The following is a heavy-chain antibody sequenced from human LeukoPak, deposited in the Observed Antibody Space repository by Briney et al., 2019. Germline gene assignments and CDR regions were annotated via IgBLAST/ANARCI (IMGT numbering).Heavy chain of an antibody. CDR1: GGTFSSYA. Sequence: ASVKVSCKASGGTFSSYAISWVRQAPGQGLEWMGGIIPIFGTANYAQKFQGRVTITTDESTSTAYMELSSLRSEDTAVYYCARGGSNLYYYYYMDVWGKGTTVTVSS. V-gene: IGHV1-69*05. CDR2: IIPIFGTA. J-gene: IGHJ6*03. D-gene: IGHD4-11*01. CDR3: ARGGSNLYYYYYMDV.